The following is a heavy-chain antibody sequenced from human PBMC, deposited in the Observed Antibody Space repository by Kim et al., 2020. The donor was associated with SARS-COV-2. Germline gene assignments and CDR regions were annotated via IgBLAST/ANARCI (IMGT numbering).Heavy chain of an antibody. CDR1: GFTFSEHY. CDR2: ISSSGSTI. J-gene: IGHJ6*02. D-gene: IGHD3-3*01. CDR3: ARGTYFDFSSGYNYYYVMDV. Sequence: GGSLRLSCAASGFTFSEHYMSWIRQAPGKGLEWVSYISSSGSTIYYADSVKGRFTISRDNAENSLHLQMNSLRAGDTALYYCARGTYFDFSSGYNYYYVMDVWGQGTTVTVS. V-gene: IGHV3-11*01.